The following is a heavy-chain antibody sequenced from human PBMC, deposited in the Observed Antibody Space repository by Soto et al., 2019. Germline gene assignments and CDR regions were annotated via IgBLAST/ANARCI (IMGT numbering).Heavy chain of an antibody. Sequence: XGSLILSCSAAGVTFSDNILHWVRQAPGNGLEWLAFISADGDTKYYADSVKGRFTISRDNSKNTLYLQMNSLRREDTSVYYCLGGIGYSYGYHAFDLWGQGTMVTVSS. CDR3: LGGIGYSYGYHAFDL. CDR1: GVTFSDNI. CDR2: ISADGDTK. J-gene: IGHJ3*01. D-gene: IGHD5-18*01. V-gene: IGHV3-30-3*01.